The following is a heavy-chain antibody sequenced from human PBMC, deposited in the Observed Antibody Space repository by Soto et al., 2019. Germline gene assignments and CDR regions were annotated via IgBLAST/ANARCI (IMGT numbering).Heavy chain of an antibody. V-gene: IGHV3-33*01. CDR1: GFTFSSYG. CDR2: IWYDGSNK. CDR3: ARDRYSYYDFWSGSLPYYYYGMDV. D-gene: IGHD3-3*01. J-gene: IGHJ6*02. Sequence: PGGSLRLSCAASGFTFSSYGMHWVRQAPGKGLEWVAVIWYDGSNKYYADSVKGRFTISRDNAKNSLYLQMNSLRAEDTTVYYCARDRYSYYDFWSGSLPYYYYGMDVWGQETTVTVSS.